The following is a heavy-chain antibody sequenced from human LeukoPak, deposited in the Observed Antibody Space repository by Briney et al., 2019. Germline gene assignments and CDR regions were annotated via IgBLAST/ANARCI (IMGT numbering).Heavy chain of an antibody. J-gene: IGHJ2*01. CDR2: IRYDGSNK. V-gene: IGHV3-30*02. CDR1: GFTFSDYY. CDR3: AKPSLYYYDTSGYYRYWYFDL. D-gene: IGHD3-22*01. Sequence: GGSLRLSCAASGFTFSDYYMTWIRQAPGKGLEWVAFIRYDGSNKYYVDSVKGRFTISRGNSKNTLYLQMNSLRAEDTAVYYCAKPSLYYYDTSGYYRYWYFDLWGRGTLVTVSS.